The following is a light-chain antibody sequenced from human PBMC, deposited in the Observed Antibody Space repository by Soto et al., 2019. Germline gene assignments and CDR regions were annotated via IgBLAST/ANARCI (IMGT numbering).Light chain of an antibody. Sequence: QSALTQPPSASGSPGQSVTISCTGTSSDVGGYNYVSWYQQHPGKAPKLMIYEVSKRPSGVPDRFSGSKSGNTASLTVSGLKAEDEADYYCSSYAGIFYVFGTGTKVXVL. J-gene: IGLJ1*01. CDR1: SSDVGGYNY. CDR3: SSYAGIFYV. V-gene: IGLV2-8*01. CDR2: EVS.